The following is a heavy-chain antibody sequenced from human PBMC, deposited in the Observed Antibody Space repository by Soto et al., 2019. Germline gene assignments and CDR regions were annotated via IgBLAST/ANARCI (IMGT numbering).Heavy chain of an antibody. CDR1: GFTFSSYA. CDR3: ATQAELELRAFDI. CDR2: ISSNGGST. J-gene: IGHJ3*02. V-gene: IGHV3-64*01. D-gene: IGHD1-7*01. Sequence: GGSLRLSCAASGFTFSSYAMHWVRQAPGKGLEYVSAISSNGGSTYYANSVKGRFTISRDNSKNTLYLQMGSLRAEDMAVYYCATQAELELRAFDIWGQGTMVTVSS.